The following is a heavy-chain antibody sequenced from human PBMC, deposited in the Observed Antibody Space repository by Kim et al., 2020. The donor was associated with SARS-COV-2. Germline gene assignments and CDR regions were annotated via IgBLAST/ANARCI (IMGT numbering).Heavy chain of an antibody. D-gene: IGHD3-3*01. Sequence: GGSLRLSCAASGFTFSNSWMSWVRQAPGKGLEWVANIKEDGSEKYYVDSVRGRFTISRDTAKNSLYLQMNSLRAEDTAVYYCARDRSDFWSGYNWWGQGTLVTVSS. J-gene: IGHJ4*02. CDR1: GFTFSNSW. CDR3: ARDRSDFWSGYNW. V-gene: IGHV3-7*01. CDR2: IKEDGSEK.